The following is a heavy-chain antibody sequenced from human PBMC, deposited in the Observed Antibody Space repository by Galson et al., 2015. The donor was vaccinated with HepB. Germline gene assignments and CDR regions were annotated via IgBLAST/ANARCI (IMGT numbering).Heavy chain of an antibody. CDR1: GYTFTSYG. CDR2: ISGYNGNT. V-gene: IGHV1-18*04. D-gene: IGHD2-2*01. J-gene: IGHJ1*01. CDR3: ARTADAEYFQH. Sequence: SVKVSCKASGYTFTSYGISWVRQAPGQGLEWMGWISGYNGNTNYAQKLQGRVTMATDTSTSTVHVELRSLRSDDTAVYFCARTADAEYFQHWGQGTLVTVSS.